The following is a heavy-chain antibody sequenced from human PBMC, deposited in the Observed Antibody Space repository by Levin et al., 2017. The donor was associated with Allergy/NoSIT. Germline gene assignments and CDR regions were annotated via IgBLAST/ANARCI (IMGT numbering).Heavy chain of an antibody. V-gene: IGHV3-30-3*01. D-gene: IGHD6-13*01. Sequence: LSLTCAASGFTFSSYAMHWVRQAPGKGLEWVAVISYDGSNKYYADSVKGRFTISRDNSKNTLYLQMNSLRAEDTAVYYCARDLAAARGHSSSSGYWGQGTLVTVSS. J-gene: IGHJ4*02. CDR2: ISYDGSNK. CDR3: ARDLAAARGHSSSSGY. CDR1: GFTFSSYA.